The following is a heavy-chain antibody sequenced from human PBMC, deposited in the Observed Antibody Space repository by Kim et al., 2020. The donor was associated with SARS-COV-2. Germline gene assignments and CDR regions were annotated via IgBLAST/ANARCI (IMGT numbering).Heavy chain of an antibody. CDR2: ISAYNGNT. CDR3: ARDNYDSSGYYLAHY. Sequence: ASVKVSCKASGYTFTSYGISWVRQAPGQGLEWMGWISAYNGNTNYAQKLQGRVTMTTDTSTSTAYMELRSLRSDDTAVYYCARDNYDSSGYYLAHYWGQGTLVTVSS. CDR1: GYTFTSYG. V-gene: IGHV1-18*01. D-gene: IGHD3-22*01. J-gene: IGHJ4*02.